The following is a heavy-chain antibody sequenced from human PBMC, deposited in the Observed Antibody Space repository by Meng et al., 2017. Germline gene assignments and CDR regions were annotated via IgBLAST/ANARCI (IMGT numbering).Heavy chain of an antibody. V-gene: IGHV4-31*03. J-gene: IGHJ3*02. Sequence: SETLSLTCTVSGGSISSGGYYWSWIRQHPGKGLEWIGYIYYSGSTYYNPSLKSRVTISVDTSKNQFSLKLSSVTAADTAVYYCASWHQVDRDSAFDIWGQGTMVTVSS. D-gene: IGHD1-26*01. CDR3: ASWHQVDRDSAFDI. CDR2: IYYSGST. CDR1: GGSISSGGYY.